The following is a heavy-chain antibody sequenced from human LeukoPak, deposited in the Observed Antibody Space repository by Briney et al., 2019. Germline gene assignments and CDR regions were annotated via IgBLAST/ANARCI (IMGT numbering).Heavy chain of an antibody. V-gene: IGHV1-2*02. Sequence: ASVKVSCKASGYTFTGYYMHWVRQAPGQGLEWMGWINPNSGGTNYAQKFQGRVTMTRDTSISTAYMELSRLRSDDTAVYYCARDRRLGATVDNVYYFDYWGQGTLVTVSS. J-gene: IGHJ4*02. D-gene: IGHD1-26*01. CDR2: INPNSGGT. CDR1: GYTFTGYY. CDR3: ARDRRLGATVDNVYYFDY.